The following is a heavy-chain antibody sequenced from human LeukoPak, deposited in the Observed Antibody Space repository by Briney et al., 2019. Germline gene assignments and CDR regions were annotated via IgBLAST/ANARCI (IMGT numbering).Heavy chain of an antibody. J-gene: IGHJ2*01. CDR2: INPSGGST. V-gene: IGHV1-46*01. D-gene: IGHD3-10*01. CDR3: ARAPLWFGELLNWHFDL. Sequence: ASVKVSCKASGYTFTNNYIHWVRQAPGQGLEWMGIINPSGGSTNSAQKFQGRVTMTRDMSTSTVYMGLSSLKSEDTAVYYCARAPLWFGELLNWHFDLWGRGTLVTVSS. CDR1: GYTFTNNY.